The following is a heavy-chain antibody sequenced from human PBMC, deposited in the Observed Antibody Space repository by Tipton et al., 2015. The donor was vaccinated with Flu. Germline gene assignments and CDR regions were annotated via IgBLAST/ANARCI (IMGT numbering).Heavy chain of an antibody. CDR3: ARRGGDYGDNGIFDQ. CDR1: GDSITSYY. D-gene: IGHD4-17*01. CDR2: TSYSGKF. V-gene: IGHV4-59*08. J-gene: IGHJ4*02. Sequence: GLVKPSETLSLTCIVSGDSITSYYWSWIRQPPGRRLEWIGFTSYSGKFENNPSLGSRVTISLDTSKNQFSLRLTSVTAADTAVYFCARRGGDYGDNGIFDQWGQGTLVTASS.